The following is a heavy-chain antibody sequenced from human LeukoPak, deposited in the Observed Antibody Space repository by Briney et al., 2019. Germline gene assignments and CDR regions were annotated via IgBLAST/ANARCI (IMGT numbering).Heavy chain of an antibody. CDR3: ARTNRDTAMVRH. CDR2: TYPGGTT. V-gene: IGHV3-66*02. CDR1: GFAVSSTY. Sequence: PGGSLRLSCGSSGFAVSSTYMTWVRQAPGKGLEWVSVTYPGGTTYYADSVRGRFTVSTHNSQSTLYLQMNSLRAEDTAMYYCARTNRDTAMVRHWGQGTLVTVSS. D-gene: IGHD5-18*01. J-gene: IGHJ1*01.